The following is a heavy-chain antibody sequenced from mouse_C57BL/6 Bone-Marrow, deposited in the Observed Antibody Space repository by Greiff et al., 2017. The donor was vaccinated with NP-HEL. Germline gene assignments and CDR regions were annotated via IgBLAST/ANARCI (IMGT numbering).Heavy chain of an antibody. Sequence: QVQLQQSGAELVRPGTSVKLSCKASGYTFTSYWMHWVKQRPGQGLEWIGVIDPSDSYTNYNQKFKGKATLTVDTSSSTAYMQLSSLTSEDSAVYYCAILLRWFAYWGQGTLVTVSA. CDR1: GYTFTSYW. J-gene: IGHJ3*01. V-gene: IGHV1-59*01. D-gene: IGHD1-1*01. CDR3: AILLRWFAY. CDR2: IDPSDSYT.